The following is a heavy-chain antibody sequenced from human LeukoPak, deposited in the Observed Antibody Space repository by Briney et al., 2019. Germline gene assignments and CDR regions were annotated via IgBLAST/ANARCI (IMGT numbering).Heavy chain of an antibody. V-gene: IGHV1-8*01. CDR1: GYTFTCYD. D-gene: IGHD3-22*01. Sequence: GASVKVSCKASGYTFTCYDINWVRQATGQGLEWMGWMNPNSGNTGYAQKFQGRVTTTRNTSISTAYMELSSLRSEDTAVYYCARGHVGITMIVVVIRDAFDIWGQGTMVTVSS. CDR2: MNPNSGNT. J-gene: IGHJ3*02. CDR3: ARGHVGITMIVVVIRDAFDI.